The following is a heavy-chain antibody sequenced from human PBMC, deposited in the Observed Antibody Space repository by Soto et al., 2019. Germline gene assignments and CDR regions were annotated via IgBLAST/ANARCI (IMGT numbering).Heavy chain of an antibody. J-gene: IGHJ4*02. V-gene: IGHV3-13*01. D-gene: IGHD3-16*02. CDR3: ARVGPDCVWGCYRWGYFDY. CDR2: IGTAGDT. Sequence: EVQLVESGGGLVQPGGSLRLSCAASGFTFSSYDMHWVRQATGKGLEWVSAIGTAGDTYYPGSVKGRFTISRENAKNSLYLQMNSVRAEDTAVYYCARVGPDCVWGCYRWGYFDYWGQGTLVTVSS. CDR1: GFTFSSYD.